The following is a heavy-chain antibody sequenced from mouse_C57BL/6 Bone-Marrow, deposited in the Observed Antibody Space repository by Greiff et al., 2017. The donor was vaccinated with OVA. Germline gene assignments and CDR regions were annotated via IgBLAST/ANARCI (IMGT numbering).Heavy chain of an antibody. V-gene: IGHV1-81*01. CDR2: IYPRSGNT. CDR1: GYTFTSYG. Sequence: QVQLQQSGAELARPGASVKLSCKASGYTFTSYGLSWVKQRPGQGLEWIGEIYPRSGNTYYNEKFKGKATLTADKSSSTAYMELRSLTSEDSAVYFCARWGLLRRCAYWGQGTRVTVSA. D-gene: IGHD2-3*01. J-gene: IGHJ3*01. CDR3: ARWGLLRRCAY.